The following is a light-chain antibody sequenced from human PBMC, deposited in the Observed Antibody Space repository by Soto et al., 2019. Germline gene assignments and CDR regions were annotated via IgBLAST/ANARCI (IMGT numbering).Light chain of an antibody. CDR3: EQSYIIPIT. V-gene: IGKV1-39*01. Sequence: DIQMTQSPSSLSASVGDRVTITCRASQDISRDLHWYQQKPGKAPKVAIYAASNLQSGVPSRFSGTGSGTDFTLTITSLQAEDFATYYCEQSYIIPITFGQGTRLEIK. CDR2: AAS. J-gene: IGKJ5*01. CDR1: QDISRD.